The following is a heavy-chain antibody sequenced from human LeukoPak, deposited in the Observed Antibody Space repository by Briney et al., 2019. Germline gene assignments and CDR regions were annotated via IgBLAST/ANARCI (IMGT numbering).Heavy chain of an antibody. CDR3: ARDRYCSSTSCLYYGMDV. CDR2: IWYDGSNK. V-gene: IGHV3-33*01. J-gene: IGHJ6*02. Sequence: PGGSLRLSSAASGFTFSSYGMHWVRQAPGKGLEWVAVIWYDGSNKYYADSVKGRFTISRDNSKNTLYLQMNSLRAEDTAVYYCARDRYCSSTSCLYYGMDVWGQGTTVTVSS. D-gene: IGHD2-2*01. CDR1: GFTFSSYG.